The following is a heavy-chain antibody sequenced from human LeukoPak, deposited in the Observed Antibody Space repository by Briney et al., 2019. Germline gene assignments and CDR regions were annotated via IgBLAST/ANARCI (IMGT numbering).Heavy chain of an antibody. J-gene: IGHJ5*02. CDR2: INPNSGGT. D-gene: IGHD2-15*01. CDR3: ARDPGYCSGGSCRWFDP. V-gene: IGHV1-2*02. Sequence: AASVKASCKASGYTFTGYYMHWVRQAPGQGLEWMGWINPNSGGTNYAQKFQGRVTMTRDTSIGTAYMELSRLRPDDTAVYYCARDPGYCSGGSCRWFDPWGQGTLVTVSS. CDR1: GYTFTGYY.